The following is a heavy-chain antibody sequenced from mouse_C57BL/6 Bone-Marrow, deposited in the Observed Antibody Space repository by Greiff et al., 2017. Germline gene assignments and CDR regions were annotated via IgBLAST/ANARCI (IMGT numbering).Heavy chain of an antibody. Sequence: QVQLQQPGAELVMPGASVKLSCKASGYTFTSYWMHWVKQRPGQGLVWIGEIDPSDSYTNYNQKFKGKSTLTVDKSSSTAYMQLSSLTSEDYAFYYCERERHYYDGPWFAYWGQGTLVTVSA. V-gene: IGHV1-69*01. CDR2: IDPSDSYT. CDR1: GYTFTSYW. CDR3: ERERHYYDGPWFAY. J-gene: IGHJ3*01. D-gene: IGHD1-1*01.